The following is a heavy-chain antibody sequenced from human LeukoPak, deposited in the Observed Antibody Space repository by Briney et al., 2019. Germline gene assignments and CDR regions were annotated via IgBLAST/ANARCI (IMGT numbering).Heavy chain of an antibody. D-gene: IGHD2-2*01. V-gene: IGHV1-2*02. CDR1: GYTFTGYY. Sequence: ASVKVSCKASGYTFTGYYMHWVRQAPGQGLEWMGWINPNSGGTNYAQKFQGRVTMTRDTSISTAYMELSRLRSDDTAVYYCAGVQSPNIVVVPAAFGWFDPWGQGTLVTVSS. CDR2: INPNSGGT. J-gene: IGHJ5*02. CDR3: AGVQSPNIVVVPAAFGWFDP.